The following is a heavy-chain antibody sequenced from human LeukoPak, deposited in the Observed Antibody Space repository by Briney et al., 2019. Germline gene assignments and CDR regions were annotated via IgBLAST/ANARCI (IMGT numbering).Heavy chain of an antibody. D-gene: IGHD4-17*01. J-gene: IGHJ3*02. V-gene: IGHV3-66*01. Sequence: GGSLRLSCAASGFTVSSNYMSWVRQAPGKGLEWVSVIYSGGSTYYADSVKGRFTISRDNSKNTLYLQMNSLRAEDTAVYYCAREVTTMTDAFDIWGHGTMVTVSS. CDR2: IYSGGST. CDR1: GFTVSSNY. CDR3: AREVTTMTDAFDI.